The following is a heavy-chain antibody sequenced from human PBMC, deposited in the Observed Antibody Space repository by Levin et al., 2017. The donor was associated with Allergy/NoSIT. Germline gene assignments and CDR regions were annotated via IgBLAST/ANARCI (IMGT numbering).Heavy chain of an antibody. Sequence: LSLTCAASGFTFSSYGMHWVRQAPGKGLEWVAVISPDGTNKNYLDSGKGRFTISRDNSRNTLYLQVNSLRAEDTAVYYCARQHLGWFDPWGQGTLVTVSS. CDR1: GFTFSSYG. CDR3: ARQHLGWFDP. CDR2: ISPDGTNK. J-gene: IGHJ5*02. D-gene: IGHD3-16*01. V-gene: IGHV3-30*03.